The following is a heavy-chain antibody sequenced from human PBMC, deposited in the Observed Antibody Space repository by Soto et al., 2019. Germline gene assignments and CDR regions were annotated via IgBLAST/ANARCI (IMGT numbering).Heavy chain of an antibody. V-gene: IGHV3-30*18. CDR1: GFTFSSYG. CDR3: ANALISRTHAFDI. Sequence: QVQLVESGGGVVQPGRSLRLSCAASGFTFSSYGMHWVRQAPGKGLEWVAVISYDGSNKYYADSVKGRFTISRDNSKNTLYLQMNSLRAEDTAVYYCANALISRTHAFDIWGQGTMVTVSS. J-gene: IGHJ3*02. CDR2: ISYDGSNK.